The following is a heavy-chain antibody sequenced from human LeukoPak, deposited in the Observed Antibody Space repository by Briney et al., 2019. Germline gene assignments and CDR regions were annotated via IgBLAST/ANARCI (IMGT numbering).Heavy chain of an antibody. V-gene: IGHV4-59*13. J-gene: IGHJ6*02. D-gene: IGHD6-6*01. CDR3: ARGSSSSSRYYYGMDV. CDR2: LYYRGST. Sequence: SETLSLTCTVSGGSISSYDWSWIRQPPGKGLEWIGYLYYRGSTNYNPSLKSRVIISVNRSKNQFSLKLSSVTAADTDGYYCARGSSSSSRYYYGMDVWGQGTTVTVSS. CDR1: GGSISSYD.